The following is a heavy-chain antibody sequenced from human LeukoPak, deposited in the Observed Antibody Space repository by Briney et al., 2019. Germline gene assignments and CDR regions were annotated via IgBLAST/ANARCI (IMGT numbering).Heavy chain of an antibody. J-gene: IGHJ4*02. D-gene: IGHD2-2*01. V-gene: IGHV3-23*01. Sequence: GGSLRLSCAASGFTFSSYAMSWVRQAPGKGLEWVSAITGSGSSTYYADSVKGRFTISRDNSKNTLYLQMNSLRAEDTAVYYCATDLVKYQLPFDYWGQGTLATVSS. CDR1: GFTFSSYA. CDR3: ATDLVKYQLPFDY. CDR2: ITGSGSST.